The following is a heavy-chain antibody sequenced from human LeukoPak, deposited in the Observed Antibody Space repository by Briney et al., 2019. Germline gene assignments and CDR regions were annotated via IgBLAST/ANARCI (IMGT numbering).Heavy chain of an antibody. CDR1: GYTFTVYY. CDR2: INPNSGGT. Sequence: ASVTVSCKASGYTFTVYYMHWVRQAPGQGLEWMGWINPNSGGTTYAQKFQGRVTMTRDTSISTAYMELTRLRSDDTAVYYCARQFFLTIVRGVIGYWGQGTLVT. CDR3: ARQFFLTIVRGVIGY. J-gene: IGHJ4*02. D-gene: IGHD3-10*01. V-gene: IGHV1-2*02.